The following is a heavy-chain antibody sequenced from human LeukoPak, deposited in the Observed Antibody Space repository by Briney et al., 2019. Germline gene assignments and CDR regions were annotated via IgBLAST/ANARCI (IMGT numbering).Heavy chain of an antibody. D-gene: IGHD3-10*01. CDR1: RYPFTSYA. CDR2: IHVGNGNT. Sequence: GASVKISCEASRYPFTSYAMHWVRQAPGQRLEWMGWIHVGNGNTEYSQKFQGRVTITRDTPATTTYMELSSLRSEDTAVYYCARVDGSGPNAPNDCWGQGSLVTVSS. CDR3: ARVDGSGPNAPNDC. V-gene: IGHV1-3*01. J-gene: IGHJ4*02.